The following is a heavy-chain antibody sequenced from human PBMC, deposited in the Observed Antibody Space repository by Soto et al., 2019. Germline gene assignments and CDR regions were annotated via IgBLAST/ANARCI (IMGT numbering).Heavy chain of an antibody. CDR3: AGFVVPASRNSGFDY. CDR1: GISVSTSDYY. J-gene: IGHJ4*02. CDR2: IYYSGST. V-gene: IGHV4-39*01. D-gene: IGHD2-15*01. Sequence: PSETLSLTCTVSGISVSTSDYYWGWVRQPPGKGLDWIGNIYYSGSTFYNPSLRSRVTLPVDTSKNQSSLRLNSVTAADTAVYFCAGFVVPASRNSGFDYWGQGTLVTVSS.